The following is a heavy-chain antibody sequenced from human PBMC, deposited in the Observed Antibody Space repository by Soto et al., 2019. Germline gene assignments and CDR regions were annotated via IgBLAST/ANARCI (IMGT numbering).Heavy chain of an antibody. D-gene: IGHD5-12*01. CDR2: INPNSGGT. J-gene: IGHJ6*02. Sequence: ASVKVSCKASGYTFTGYYMHWVRQAPGQGLEWMGWINPNSGGTNYAQKLQGRVTMTRDTSISTAYMELSRLRSDDTAVYYCAREEGDGYNRYYYGMDVWGQGTTVTVSS. CDR3: AREEGDGYNRYYYGMDV. V-gene: IGHV1-2*02. CDR1: GYTFTGYY.